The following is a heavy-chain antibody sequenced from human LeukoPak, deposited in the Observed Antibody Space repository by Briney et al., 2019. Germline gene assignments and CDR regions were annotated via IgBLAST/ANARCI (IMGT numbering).Heavy chain of an antibody. J-gene: IGHJ3*02. D-gene: IGHD4-17*01. CDR2: IYTSGST. CDR1: GGSISSHY. V-gene: IGHV4-4*07. CDR3: ARDDYGDYQSHDAFDI. Sequence: SETLSLTCTVSGGSISSHYWSWIRQPAGKGLEWIGRIYTSGSTNYNPSLKSRVTMSVDTSKNQFSLKLSSVTAADTAVYYCARDDYGDYQSHDAFDIWGQGTMVTVSS.